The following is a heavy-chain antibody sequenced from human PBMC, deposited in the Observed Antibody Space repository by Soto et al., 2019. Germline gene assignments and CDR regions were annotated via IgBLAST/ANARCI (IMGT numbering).Heavy chain of an antibody. D-gene: IGHD1-26*01. CDR2: IVVGSGNT. V-gene: IGHV1-58*01. Sequence: SVKVSCTASGFTFTSSALQWVRQARGQRLEWIGWIVVGSGNTNYAQKFQERVTITRDMSTSTAYMELSSLRSEDTAVYYCAAYQGPELAGGIWYAFDICGQGTMVTVSS. CDR1: GFTFTSSA. J-gene: IGHJ3*02. CDR3: AAYQGPELAGGIWYAFDI.